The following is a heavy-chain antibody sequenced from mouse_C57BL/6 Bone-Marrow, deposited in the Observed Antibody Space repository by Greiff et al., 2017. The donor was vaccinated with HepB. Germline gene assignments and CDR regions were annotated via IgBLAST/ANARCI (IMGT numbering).Heavy chain of an antibody. V-gene: IGHV1-55*01. CDR1: GYTFTSYW. CDR3: AKGITTVRGPFDY. CDR2: IYPGSGST. Sequence: VQLQQPGAELVKPGASVKMSCKASGYTFTSYWITWVKQRPGQGLEWIGDIYPGSGSTNYNEKFKSKATLTVDTSSSTAYMQLSSLTSEDSAVYYCAKGITTVRGPFDYWGQGTTLTVSS. D-gene: IGHD1-1*01. J-gene: IGHJ2*01.